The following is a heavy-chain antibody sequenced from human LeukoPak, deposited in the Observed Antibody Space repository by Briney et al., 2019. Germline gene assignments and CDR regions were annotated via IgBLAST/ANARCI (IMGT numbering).Heavy chain of an antibody. Sequence: PGGSLRLSCAASGFTFSSYSMNWVRQAPGKGLEWVSSISSSSSYIYYADSVKGRFTISRDNAKNSLYLQMNSLRAEDTAVYYCARAGGSGSYYQAYWGQGTLVTVSS. J-gene: IGHJ4*02. D-gene: IGHD3-10*01. CDR2: ISSSSSYI. V-gene: IGHV3-21*01. CDR1: GFTFSSYS. CDR3: ARAGGSGSYYQAY.